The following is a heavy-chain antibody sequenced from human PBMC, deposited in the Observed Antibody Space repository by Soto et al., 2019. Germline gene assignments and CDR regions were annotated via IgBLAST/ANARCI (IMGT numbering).Heavy chain of an antibody. J-gene: IGHJ6*02. CDR2: IDQSGST. CDR1: GGSISSGGYS. V-gene: IGHV4-30-2*01. Sequence: QLQLQESGSGLVKPSQTLSLTCAVSGGSISSGGYSWTWIRQPPGKGREWIGHIDQSGSTYYNPSLKSRVTLTVERSKNQFSLKLNSVSAADTAVYYCARVPDVWGQGTTVTVSS. CDR3: ARVPDV.